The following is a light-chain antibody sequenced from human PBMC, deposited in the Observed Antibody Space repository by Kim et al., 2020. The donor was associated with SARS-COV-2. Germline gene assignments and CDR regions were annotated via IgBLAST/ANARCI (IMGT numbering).Light chain of an antibody. V-gene: IGLV3-1*01. J-gene: IGLJ2*01. CDR1: KLGDKY. CDR2: KEN. CDR3: QAWDSSTVV. Sequence: SYELTQPPSVSVSPGQTASITCSGDKLGDKYVCWYQQKPGQSPLLVIYKENKRPSGIPERFSGSNSGNTATLTISGTQGMDEADYYCQAWDSSTVVFGGGTQLTVL.